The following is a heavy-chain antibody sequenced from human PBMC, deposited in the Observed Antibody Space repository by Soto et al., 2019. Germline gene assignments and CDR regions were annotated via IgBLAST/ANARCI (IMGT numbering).Heavy chain of an antibody. J-gene: IGHJ6*02. D-gene: IGHD1-1*01. CDR2: ISAYNGNT. CDR3: ARGPQLERLIGYYYYGMDV. V-gene: IGHV1-18*01. Sequence: QVQLVQSGAEVKKPGASVKVSCKASGYTFTSYGISWVRQAPGQGLEWMGWISAYNGNTNYAQKLQGRVTMTTDPSTSTAYMELRSLRSADTAVYYCARGPQLERLIGYYYYGMDVWGQGTTVTVSS. CDR1: GYTFTSYG.